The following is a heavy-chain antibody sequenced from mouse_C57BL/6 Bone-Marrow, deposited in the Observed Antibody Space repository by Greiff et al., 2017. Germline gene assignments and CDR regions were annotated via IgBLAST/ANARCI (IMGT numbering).Heavy chain of an antibody. J-gene: IGHJ2*01. V-gene: IGHV1-19*01. CDR2: INPYNGGT. Sequence: VQLQQSGPVLVKPGASVKMSGRASGYTFTDYYMNWLKRSHGRSLEWIGVINPYNGGTSYNQKFKGKATLTVDKSSSTAYMELNSLTSEDSAVYYCARLHYGSSYGYWGQGTTLTVSS. D-gene: IGHD1-1*01. CDR1: GYTFTDYY. CDR3: ARLHYGSSYGY.